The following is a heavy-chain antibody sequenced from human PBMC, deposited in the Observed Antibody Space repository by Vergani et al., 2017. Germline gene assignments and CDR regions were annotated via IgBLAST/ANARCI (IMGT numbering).Heavy chain of an antibody. J-gene: IGHJ6*02. CDR3: ARCYYGSGSMGGNYYYGMDV. CDR1: GYTFTSYA. Sequence: QVQLVQSGSELKKPGASVKVSCKASGYTFTSYAMNWVRQAPGQGLEWMGWINTNTGNPTYAQGFTGRFVFSVYTSVSTAYLQISSLKAEDTAVYYCARCYYGSGSMGGNYYYGMDVWGQGSTVTVSS. V-gene: IGHV7-4-1*02. D-gene: IGHD3-10*01. CDR2: INTNTGNP.